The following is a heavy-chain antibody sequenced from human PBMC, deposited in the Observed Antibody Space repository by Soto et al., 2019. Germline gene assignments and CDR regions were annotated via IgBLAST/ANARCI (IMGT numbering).Heavy chain of an antibody. CDR3: ARTRPTARETHYFYYYMDV. Sequence: SETLSLTCGVSGGSINSYFWNWIRQPPGKGLEWIGYVYYNGSTNYNPSLKSRVTMSVDTSKNQFSLKLISVTAADTAVYYCARTRPTARETHYFYYYMDVWGEGTTVTVSS. V-gene: IGHV4-59*08. CDR1: GGSINSYF. CDR2: VYYNGST. J-gene: IGHJ6*03. D-gene: IGHD5-18*01.